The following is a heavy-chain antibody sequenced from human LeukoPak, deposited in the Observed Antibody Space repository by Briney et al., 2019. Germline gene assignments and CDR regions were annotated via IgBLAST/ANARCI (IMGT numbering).Heavy chain of an antibody. CDR2: IHRNAIT. V-gene: IGHV3-53*01. Sequence: GGSLRLSCAASGFTVSSNYMTWVRQAPGKGLEWVSVIHRNAITYYADTVKGRFTISRDNSKNMLYLQMNSLKTEDTAVYYCTRRYNYDSSGYYYVRDAFDIWGQGTMVTVSS. J-gene: IGHJ3*02. D-gene: IGHD3-22*01. CDR3: TRRYNYDSSGYYYVRDAFDI. CDR1: GFTVSSNY.